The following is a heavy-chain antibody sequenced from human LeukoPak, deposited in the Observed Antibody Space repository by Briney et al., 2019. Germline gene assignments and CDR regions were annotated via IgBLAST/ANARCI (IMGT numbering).Heavy chain of an antibody. CDR2: INWNGGST. CDR3: ARDLGIAVAGDFDY. Sequence: GGSLRLSCAASGFTFDDYGMSWVRQAPGKGLEWVSGINWNGGSTGYADSVRGRFTISRDNAENSLYLQMNSLRAEDTALYYCARDLGIAVAGDFDYWGQGTLVTVSS. D-gene: IGHD6-19*01. J-gene: IGHJ4*02. CDR1: GFTFDDYG. V-gene: IGHV3-20*04.